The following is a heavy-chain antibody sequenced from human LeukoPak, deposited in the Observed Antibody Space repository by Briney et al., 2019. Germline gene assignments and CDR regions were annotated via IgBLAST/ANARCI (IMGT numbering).Heavy chain of an antibody. Sequence: PGGSLRLSCAASGFTFKNYAMSWIRQAPGKGLEWVSVISGSEWVSVISGSDTTTYYADSVKGRFTISRDNSKNTLYLQMNSLRAEDTAVYYCARGTGVSIFRPMDVWGQGTTVTVSS. V-gene: IGHV3-23*01. D-gene: IGHD3-3*01. J-gene: IGHJ6*02. CDR2: ISGSDTTT. CDR1: GFTFKNYA. CDR3: ARGTGVSIFRPMDV.